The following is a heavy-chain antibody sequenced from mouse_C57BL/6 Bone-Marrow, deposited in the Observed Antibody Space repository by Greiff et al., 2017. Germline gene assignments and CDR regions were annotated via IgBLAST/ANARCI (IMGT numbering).Heavy chain of an antibody. D-gene: IGHD1-1*01. CDR2: IDPENGDT. CDR3: TMITTVPDLYFDV. V-gene: IGHV14-4*01. J-gene: IGHJ1*03. CDR1: GFNIKDDY. Sequence: VQLQQSGAELVRPGASVKLSCTASGFNIKDDYMHWVKQRPEQGLEWIGWIDPENGDTEYASKFQGKATITADTSSNTAYLQLSSLTSEDTAVYYCTMITTVPDLYFDVWGTGTTVTVSS.